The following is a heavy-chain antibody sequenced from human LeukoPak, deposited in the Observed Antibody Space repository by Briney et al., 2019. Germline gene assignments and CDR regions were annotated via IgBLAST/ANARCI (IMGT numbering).Heavy chain of an antibody. D-gene: IGHD2-2*01. Sequence: ASVKVSCKASGYTFTSYGISWVRQAPGQGLEWMGWMNPNSGNTGYAQKFQGRVTMTRNTSISTAYMELSSLRSEDTAVYYCARGLGSSTYNWFDPWGQGTLVTVSS. V-gene: IGHV1-8*02. CDR2: MNPNSGNT. CDR1: GYTFTSYG. CDR3: ARGLGSSTYNWFDP. J-gene: IGHJ5*02.